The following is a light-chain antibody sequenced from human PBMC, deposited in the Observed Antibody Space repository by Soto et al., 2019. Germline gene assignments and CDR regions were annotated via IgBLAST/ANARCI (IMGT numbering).Light chain of an antibody. J-gene: IGLJ3*02. CDR1: SSDVGGYNY. CDR2: EVT. V-gene: IGLV2-8*01. CDR3: SSYADSNNLV. Sequence: QSALTQPPSASGSPGQSVTISCSGTSSDVGGYNYVSWYQQHPGKAPKLMIYEVTKRPSGVPDRFSASKSGNTASLTVSGLQAEDEADYYCSSYADSNNLVFGGGTKLTVL.